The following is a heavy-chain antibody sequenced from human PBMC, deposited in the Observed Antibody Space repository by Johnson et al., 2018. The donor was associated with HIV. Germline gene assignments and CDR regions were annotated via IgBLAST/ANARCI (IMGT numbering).Heavy chain of an antibody. Sequence: VRLVESGGGLVQPGGSLRLSCAASGFTVSSNYMSWVRQAPGKGLEWVSGINWTGGSTGYADSVKGRFTISRDNSKNTLYLQMNSLRAEDTAVYNCAKDRRIQLWLPFDVLDIWGQGTMVNVSS. J-gene: IGHJ3*02. CDR2: INWTGGST. CDR3: AKDRRIQLWLPFDVLDI. D-gene: IGHD5-18*01. CDR1: GFTVSSNY. V-gene: IGHV3-66*02.